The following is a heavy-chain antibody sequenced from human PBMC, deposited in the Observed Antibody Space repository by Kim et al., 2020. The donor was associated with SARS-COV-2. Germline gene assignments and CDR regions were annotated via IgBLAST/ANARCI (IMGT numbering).Heavy chain of an antibody. CDR2: ICCSNSYT. Sequence: GGSLRLSCVASGFTFSSYGMHWVRQAPGKGLEWVSYICCSNSYTYYADSVKGRFTISRDNAKNSLYLQMNSLRAEDTAVYYCARDGLGGCSWYYFDYWG. CDR1: GFTFSSYG. J-gene: IGHJ4*01. D-gene: IGHD6-13*01. CDR3: ARDGLGGCSWYYFDY. V-gene: IGHV3-21*05.